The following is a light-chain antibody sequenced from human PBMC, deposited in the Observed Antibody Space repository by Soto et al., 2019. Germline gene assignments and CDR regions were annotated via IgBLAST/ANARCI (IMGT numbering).Light chain of an antibody. CDR1: ERISSD. Sequence: EEMLRMSPATLSVSKRERATLSCRASERISSDVAWYQQKPGQAPRLLIYGASTRVTGIPARFSGSGSGTEFTLTINSLQSEDFAIYYCQQYKSWPITFGQGARLE. CDR2: GAS. V-gene: IGKV3-15*01. CDR3: QQYKSWPIT. J-gene: IGKJ5*01.